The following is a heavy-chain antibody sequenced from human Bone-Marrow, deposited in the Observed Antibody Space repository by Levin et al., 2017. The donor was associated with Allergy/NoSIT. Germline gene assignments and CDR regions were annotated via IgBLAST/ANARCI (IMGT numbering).Heavy chain of an antibody. J-gene: IGHJ4*02. CDR3: ARGRRWSFSYYFDY. Sequence: ASETLSLTCAVDGGSFTGYFWTWIRQPPGKGLEWIGEINHSGSTKYNPSLTSRVTISVDTSKKEFSLNLSSVTAADTAVFYCARGRRWSFSYYFDYWGQGTRVTVSS. CDR2: INHSGST. D-gene: IGHD3-10*01. CDR1: GGSFTGYF. V-gene: IGHV4-34*01.